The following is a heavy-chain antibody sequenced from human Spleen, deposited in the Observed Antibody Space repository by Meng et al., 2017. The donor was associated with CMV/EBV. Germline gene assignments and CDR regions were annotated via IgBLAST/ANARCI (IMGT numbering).Heavy chain of an antibody. CDR2: ISAYNGNT. J-gene: IGHJ6*02. CDR1: GYTFTGYY. Sequence: ASVKVSCKASGYTFTGYYMHWVRQAPGQGLEWMGWISAYNGNTNYAQKLQGRVTMTTDTSTSTAYMELRSLRSDDTAVYYCAREKAAIVYYYYYGMDVWGQGTTVTVSS. D-gene: IGHD2-2*01. CDR3: AREKAAIVYYYYYGMDV. V-gene: IGHV1-18*04.